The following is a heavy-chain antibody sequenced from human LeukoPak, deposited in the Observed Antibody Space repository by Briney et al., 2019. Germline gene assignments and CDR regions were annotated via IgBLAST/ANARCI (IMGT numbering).Heavy chain of an antibody. Sequence: GGSLRLSCAASGFTFSDYYMSWIRQAPGKGLEWVSYISSSGSTIYYADSVKGRFTISRDNAKNSLYLQMNSLRAEDTAVYYCARDLYDFWSGYYYRGSDYWGQGTLVTVSS. J-gene: IGHJ4*02. CDR3: ARDLYDFWSGYYYRGSDY. CDR1: GFTFSDYY. V-gene: IGHV3-11*04. D-gene: IGHD3-3*01. CDR2: ISSSGSTI.